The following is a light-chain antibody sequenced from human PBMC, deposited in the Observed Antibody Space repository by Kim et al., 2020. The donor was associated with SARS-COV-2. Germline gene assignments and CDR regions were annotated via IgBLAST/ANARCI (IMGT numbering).Light chain of an antibody. V-gene: IGKV1-33*01. J-gene: IGKJ2*01. CDR1: QDISNY. CDR2: DAS. CDR3: QQYDNRPAMYT. Sequence: DIQMTQSPSSLSASVGDRVTITCQASQDISNYLNWYQQKPGKATKLLIYDASNLETGVPSRFSGSGSGTDFTFTISSLQPEDIATYYCQQYDNRPAMYTFGQGTKREI.